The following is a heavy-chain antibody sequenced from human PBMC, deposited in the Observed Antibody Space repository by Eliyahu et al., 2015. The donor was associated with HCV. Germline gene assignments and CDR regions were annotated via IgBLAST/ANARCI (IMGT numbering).Heavy chain of an antibody. CDR1: GFTVSKAY. D-gene: IGHD2-15*01. V-gene: IGHV3-66*01. CDR2: LYSSGQT. Sequence: ETGGLLVQPWVSLRLTCEAAGFTVSKAYMSWVRQAPGKGLEWVSILYSSGQTYYADSLQDRFTISRDSSKNTLFLQLNNLRAEDTALYYCARNSYDIRYGYYFDLWGRGTLVTVSS. J-gene: IGHJ2*01. CDR3: ARNSYDIRYGYYFDL.